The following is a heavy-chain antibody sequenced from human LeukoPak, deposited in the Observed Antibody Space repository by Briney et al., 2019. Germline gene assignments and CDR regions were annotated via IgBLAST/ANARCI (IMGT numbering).Heavy chain of an antibody. D-gene: IGHD3-10*01. Sequence: GGSLRLSCAASGFTFSRYEMNWVRQAPGQGLEWVSYISRSGDTIYFADSVKGRFTISRDNAKNSLYLQMSSLRAEDTAVYYCARDYASDYWGQGTLVTVSS. J-gene: IGHJ4*02. CDR2: ISRSGDTI. CDR3: ARDYASDY. V-gene: IGHV3-48*03. CDR1: GFTFSRYE.